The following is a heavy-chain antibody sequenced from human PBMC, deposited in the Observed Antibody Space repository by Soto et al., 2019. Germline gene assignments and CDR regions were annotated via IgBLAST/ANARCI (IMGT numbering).Heavy chain of an antibody. Sequence: GGSLRLSCAASGFTFDDYGMSWVRQAPGKGLEWVSGINWNGGSTGYADSVKGRFTISRDNAKNSLYLQMISLRAEDTALYHCALGQPDYYGSGSYYNFVYYYMDVWGKGTTVTVSS. CDR1: GFTFDDYG. D-gene: IGHD3-10*01. CDR2: INWNGGST. J-gene: IGHJ6*03. CDR3: ALGQPDYYGSGSYYNFVYYYMDV. V-gene: IGHV3-20*01.